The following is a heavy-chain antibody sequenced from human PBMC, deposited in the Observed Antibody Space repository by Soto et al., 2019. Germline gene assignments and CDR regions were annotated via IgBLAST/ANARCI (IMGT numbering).Heavy chain of an antibody. J-gene: IGHJ4*02. CDR3: ARDMASYYDSSGYYYFDY. D-gene: IGHD3-22*01. CDR2: TYYRSKWYN. Sequence: SQTLSLTCAISGDSVSSNSAAWNWIRQSPSRGLEWLGRTYYRSKWYNDYAVSVKSRITINPDTSKNQFSLQLNSVTPEDTAVYYCARDMASYYDSSGYYYFDYWGQGTLVTVSS. V-gene: IGHV6-1*01. CDR1: GDSVSSNSAA.